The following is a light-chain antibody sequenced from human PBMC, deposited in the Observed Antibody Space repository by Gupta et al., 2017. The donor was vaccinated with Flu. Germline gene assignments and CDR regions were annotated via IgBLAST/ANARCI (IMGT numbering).Light chain of an antibody. CDR2: KTN. Sequence: VLTQPPSASGTPGRTVPIYFASRPSNIGSNYVYWYQQVPGKAPKLLIYKTNERPSGVPERFSGSRSGTSASLAISRLRSDDDAAYYCSSWDNDQYSPLFGGGTNLTVL. CDR1: PSNIGSNY. V-gene: IGLV1-47*01. J-gene: IGLJ2*01. CDR3: SSWDNDQYSPL.